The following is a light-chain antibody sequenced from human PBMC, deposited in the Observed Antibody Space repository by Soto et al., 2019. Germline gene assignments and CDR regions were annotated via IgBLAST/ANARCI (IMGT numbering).Light chain of an antibody. CDR3: QQLSSYPLT. J-gene: IGKJ4*01. CDR2: VAS. V-gene: IGKV1-9*01. Sequence: IQLPQCQSSLSASVGDRFTITCRASQGISSYLAWYQQKPGRAPKLLIYVASTLQSGVPSRFSGSGSGTDFTLTISSLQPEEFATYYCQQLSSYPLTFGGGTKVEIK. CDR1: QGISSY.